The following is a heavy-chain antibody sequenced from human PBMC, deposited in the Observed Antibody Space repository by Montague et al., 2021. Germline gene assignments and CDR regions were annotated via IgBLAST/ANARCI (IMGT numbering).Heavy chain of an antibody. CDR2: TYTGGSA. J-gene: IGHJ4*02. V-gene: IGHV3-53*01. D-gene: IGHD3-10*01. CDR3: ARDESNTSSLDY. Sequence: SLRLSCAASGFNVNSHYMSWVRQAPGKGLEWVSVTYTGGSAYYADSVKGRFTVTRDSSKNMVYLQMDSLRAEDTAVYFRARDESNTSSLDYWGQGTLVTVSS. CDR1: GFNVNSHY.